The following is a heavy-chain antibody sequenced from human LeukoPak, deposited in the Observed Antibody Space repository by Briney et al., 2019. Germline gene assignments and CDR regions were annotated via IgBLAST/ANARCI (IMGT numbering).Heavy chain of an antibody. CDR2: ISYEGRNK. CDR1: GFTFSSYA. D-gene: IGHD3-9*01. V-gene: IGHV3-30*04. CDR3: AREGSTYYDILTGYFHFDY. Sequence: GGSLRLSCAASGFTFSSYALHWVRQAPGKGLEWVAVISYEGRNKYYADSVKGRFTISRDNSENTLYLQMNSLRAEDTAVYYCAREGSTYYDILTGYFHFDYWGQGTLVTVSS. J-gene: IGHJ4*02.